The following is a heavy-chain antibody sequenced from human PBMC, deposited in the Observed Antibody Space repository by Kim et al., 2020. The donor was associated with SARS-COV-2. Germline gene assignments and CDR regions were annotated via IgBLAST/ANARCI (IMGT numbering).Heavy chain of an antibody. CDR2: ISYSGST. CDR1: GGSISDSTYY. V-gene: IGHV4-39*01. D-gene: IGHD6-19*01. CDR3: ARYKRYGDTGWDS. Sequence: SETLSLTCTVSGGSISDSTYYWGWIRQAPGTGLEWIGSISYSGSTYYNPSLKSRVTLSADTSKNQLSLRLSSVTAADSAVYHCARYKRYGDTGWDSWGQGTLVTLSS. J-gene: IGHJ4*02.